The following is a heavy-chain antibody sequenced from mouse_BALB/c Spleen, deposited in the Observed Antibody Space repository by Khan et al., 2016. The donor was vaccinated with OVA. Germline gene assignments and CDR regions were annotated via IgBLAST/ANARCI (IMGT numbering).Heavy chain of an antibody. D-gene: IGHD2-13*01. J-gene: IGHJ3*01. Sequence: QVQLKQSGPGLVQPSQSLSITCTVSGFSLSNYGVHWVRQSPGKGLEWLGVIWSGGSTDLNAAFIYRMNISKDNYKSQVFFKMNSHKTNDSAIDDCARGGLPFAFWGQGTLFTVSA. V-gene: IGHV2-2*02. CDR1: GFSLSNYG. CDR3: ARGGLPFAF. CDR2: IWSGGST.